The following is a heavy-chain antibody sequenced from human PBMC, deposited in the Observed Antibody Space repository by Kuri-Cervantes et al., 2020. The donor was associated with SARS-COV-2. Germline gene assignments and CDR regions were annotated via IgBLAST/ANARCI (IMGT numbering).Heavy chain of an antibody. V-gene: IGHV4-59*08. CDR2: IYYSGST. Sequence: SETLSLTCTVSGGSISSHYWSWIRQPPGKGLEWIGYIYYSGSTNYNPSLKSRVTISVDTSKNQFSLKLGSVTAADTAVYYCARHGTGYDFWSGYYGEDYWGQGTLVTVSS. D-gene: IGHD3-3*01. CDR3: ARHGTGYDFWSGYYGEDY. J-gene: IGHJ4*02. CDR1: GGSISSHY.